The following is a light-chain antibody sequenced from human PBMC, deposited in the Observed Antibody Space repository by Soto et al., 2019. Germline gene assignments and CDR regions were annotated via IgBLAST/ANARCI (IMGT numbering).Light chain of an antibody. CDR3: QQYYSNPRT. CDR2: WAS. CDR1: QSVLYTSNNKNY. Sequence: DLVLTPSQYSLPVSLGARATITCKSSQSVLYTSNNKNYLAWYHQKPGQSPKVLIYWASTRESGVPDRFSGSGSGTDFTLTISSLQAEDVAVYYCQQYYSNPRTFGQGTKVDI. V-gene: IGKV4-1*01. J-gene: IGKJ1*01.